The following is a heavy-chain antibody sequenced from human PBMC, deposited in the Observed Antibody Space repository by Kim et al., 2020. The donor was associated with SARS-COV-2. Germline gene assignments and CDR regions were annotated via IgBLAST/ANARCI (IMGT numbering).Heavy chain of an antibody. Sequence: GGSLRLSCAASGFTFRGYAMSWVRQAPGKGLEWVASISGTGADTYYADSVKGRFTISSDNSKNTVDLQMNSLRADEPAVYYCGNGPWGARYFDDWGQGT. V-gene: IGHV3-23*01. CDR1: GFTFRGYA. J-gene: IGHJ4*02. CDR3: GNGPWGARYFDD. D-gene: IGHD2-8*01. CDR2: ISGTGADT.